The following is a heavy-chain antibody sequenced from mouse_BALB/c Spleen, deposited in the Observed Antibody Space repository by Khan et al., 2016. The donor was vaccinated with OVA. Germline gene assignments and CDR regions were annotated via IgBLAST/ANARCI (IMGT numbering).Heavy chain of an antibody. D-gene: IGHD1-3*01. CDR1: GFSLTSYG. Sequence: QVQLMQSGPGLVAPSQSLSITCTVSGFSLTSYGVHWVRQPPGKGLEWLGVIWAGGSTNYNSALMSGRSISKDNSKSQVLLKMNRQQTEEPAMYYYARLEDIWGQGTTLTVSS. CDR3: ARLEDI. CDR2: IWAGGST. V-gene: IGHV2-9*02. J-gene: IGHJ2*01.